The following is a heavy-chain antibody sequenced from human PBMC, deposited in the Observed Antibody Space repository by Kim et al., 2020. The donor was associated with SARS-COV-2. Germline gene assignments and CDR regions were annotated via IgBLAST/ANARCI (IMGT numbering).Heavy chain of an antibody. CDR1: GYSISSGYY. CDR3: ARDTYDFWSGYPFDY. J-gene: IGHJ4*02. CDR2: IYHSGST. V-gene: IGHV4-38-2*02. D-gene: IGHD3-3*01. Sequence: SETLSLTCTVSGYSISSGYYWGWIRQPPGKGLEWIGSIYHSGSTYYNPSLKSRVTISVDTSKNQFSLKLSSVTAADTAVYYCARDTYDFWSGYPFDYWGQGTLVTVSS.